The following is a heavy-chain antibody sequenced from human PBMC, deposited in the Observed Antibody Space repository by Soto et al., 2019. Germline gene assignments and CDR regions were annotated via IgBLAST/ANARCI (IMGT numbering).Heavy chain of an antibody. Sequence: ASVKVSCKASGYTFTGYYMHWVRQAPGQGLEWMGWINPNSGGTNYAQKCQGRVTMTRDTSISTAYMELSRLRYDDTAVYYCAREGYCSSTSCYVNWFDPWGQGTLVTVSS. J-gene: IGHJ5*02. CDR3: AREGYCSSTSCYVNWFDP. D-gene: IGHD2-2*01. V-gene: IGHV1-2*02. CDR2: INPNSGGT. CDR1: GYTFTGYY.